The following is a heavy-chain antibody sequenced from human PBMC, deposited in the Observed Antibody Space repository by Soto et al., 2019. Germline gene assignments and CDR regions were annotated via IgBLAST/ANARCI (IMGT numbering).Heavy chain of an antibody. Sequence: EVQLVESGGGLVQPGRSLRLSCAASGFTFDDYAMHWVRQVPGKGLEWVSGISWNSGNIGYADSVKGRFTISRDNAKNALYLQMNSLRGEDTALYYCAKDTYSSSPYYMDVWSKGTTVTVSS. CDR3: AKDTYSSSPYYMDV. J-gene: IGHJ6*03. CDR2: ISWNSGNI. CDR1: GFTFDDYA. D-gene: IGHD6-6*01. V-gene: IGHV3-9*01.